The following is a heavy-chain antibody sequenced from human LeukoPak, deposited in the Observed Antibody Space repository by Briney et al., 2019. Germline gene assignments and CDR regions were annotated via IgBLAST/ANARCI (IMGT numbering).Heavy chain of an antibody. CDR2: IWYDGSNK. CDR1: GFTFSSYG. Sequence: GGSLRLSCAASGFTFSSYGMHWVRQAPGKGLKWVAVIWYDGSNKYYADSVKGRFTISRDNSKNTLYLQMNSLRAEDTAVYYCARWIAVAGTYYYGMDVWGKGTTVTVSS. D-gene: IGHD6-19*01. J-gene: IGHJ6*04. V-gene: IGHV3-33*01. CDR3: ARWIAVAGTYYYGMDV.